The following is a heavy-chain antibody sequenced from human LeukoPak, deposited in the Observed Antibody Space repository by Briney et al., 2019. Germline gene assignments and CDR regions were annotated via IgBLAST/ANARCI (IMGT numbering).Heavy chain of an antibody. J-gene: IGHJ5*02. D-gene: IGHD3/OR15-3a*01. CDR2: MYYRGST. CDR3: ARGDGNDFKWFDP. CDR1: GGSISSYY. V-gene: IGHV4-59*01. Sequence: PSQTLSLTCTVSGGSISSYYWSWIRQPPGRGLEWIGYMYYRGSTNFNPSLRSRVSMSLGTSKNQFSLKLSSVTAADTAVYYCARGDGNDFKWFDPWGQGTLVTVSS.